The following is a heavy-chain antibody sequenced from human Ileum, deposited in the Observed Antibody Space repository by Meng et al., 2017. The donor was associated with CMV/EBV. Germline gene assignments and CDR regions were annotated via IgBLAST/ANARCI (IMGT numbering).Heavy chain of an antibody. D-gene: IGHD2-2*01. Sequence: GGSLRLSCAASGFTFSSYAMSWVRQAPGKGLEWVSAISGSGGSTYYADSVKGRFTISRDNSKNTLYLQMNSLRAEDTAVYDCAKSAFSFYYYGMDVWGQGTTVTVSS. V-gene: IGHV3-23*01. CDR2: ISGSGGST. CDR1: GFTFSSYA. CDR3: AKSAFSFYYYGMDV. J-gene: IGHJ6*02.